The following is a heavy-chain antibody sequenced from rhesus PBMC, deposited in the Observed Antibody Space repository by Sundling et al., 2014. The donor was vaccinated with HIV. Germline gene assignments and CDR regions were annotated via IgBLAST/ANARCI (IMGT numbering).Heavy chain of an antibody. CDR3: ARRHKWNYDY. D-gene: IGHD1-44*01. V-gene: IGHV2-174*02. CDR2: IYWDDTK. CDR1: GFSLRTTGVG. Sequence: QVTLKESGPALVKPTQTLTLTCTFSGFSLRTTGVGVGWIRQPSRKTLEWLAHIYWDDTKTYTTALKSRLTISRDTSKNQVFLRMTDMDPLDTATYYCARRHKWNYDYWGQGVLVTVSS. J-gene: IGHJ4*01.